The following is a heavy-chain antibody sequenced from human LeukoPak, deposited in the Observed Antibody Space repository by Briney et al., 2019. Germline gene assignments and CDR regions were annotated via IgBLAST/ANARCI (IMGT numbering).Heavy chain of an antibody. CDR1: AGSISSDY. Sequence: SETLSLTCVVSAGSISSDYWSWLRQPPGKGLEWIGCISYSGATNYNPSLNSRVTISIDTSKTQFSLRLTSVTAADTAVYYCARHQLRGFLDDNWGQGALVTVSS. D-gene: IGHD3-10*01. CDR3: ARHQLRGFLDDN. CDR2: ISYSGAT. V-gene: IGHV4-59*08. J-gene: IGHJ4*02.